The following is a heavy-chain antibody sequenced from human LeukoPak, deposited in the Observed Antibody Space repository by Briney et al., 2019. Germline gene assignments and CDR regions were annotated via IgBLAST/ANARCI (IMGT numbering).Heavy chain of an antibody. CDR1: GFMFSSYW. Sequence: GGSLRLSCVGSGFMFSSYWMSWVRQAPGKGLEWVANIKYDGSEKNFVDSVKGRFTISRDSAKNSLYLQMNSLRVEDTAVYYCARDGAYYYSNWGQGTLVTVSS. D-gene: IGHD3-10*01. J-gene: IGHJ4*02. CDR2: IKYDGSEK. V-gene: IGHV3-7*01. CDR3: ARDGAYYYSN.